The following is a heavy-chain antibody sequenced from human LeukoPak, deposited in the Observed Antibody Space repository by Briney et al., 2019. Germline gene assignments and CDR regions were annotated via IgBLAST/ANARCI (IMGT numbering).Heavy chain of an antibody. CDR2: IYYNGGNK. CDR3: ARGYYGLDV. J-gene: IGHJ6*04. CDR1: GLNFSTYG. Sequence: GGSLRLSCVASGLNFSTYGMHWVRQAPGKGLEWVALIYYNGGNKYYVDSVKGRFAISRDNSKNTLFLQMNSLRAEDTAVYYCARGYYGLDVWGKGTTVTVSS. V-gene: IGHV3-33*01.